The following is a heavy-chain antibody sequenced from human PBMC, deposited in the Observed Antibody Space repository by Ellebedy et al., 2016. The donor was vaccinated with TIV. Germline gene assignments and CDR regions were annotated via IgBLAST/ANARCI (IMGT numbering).Heavy chain of an antibody. D-gene: IGHD3-10*01. V-gene: IGHV4-39*07. J-gene: IGHJ4*02. CDR3: ARLSWGSGSYYNCFDY. CDR1: GGSISSSSYY. CDR2: IYYSGST. Sequence: SETLSLTXTVSGGSISSSSYYWGWIRQPPGKGLEWIGSIYYSGSTYYNPSLKSRVTISVDTSKNQFSLKLSSVTAADTAVYYCARLSWGSGSYYNCFDYWGQGTLVTVSS.